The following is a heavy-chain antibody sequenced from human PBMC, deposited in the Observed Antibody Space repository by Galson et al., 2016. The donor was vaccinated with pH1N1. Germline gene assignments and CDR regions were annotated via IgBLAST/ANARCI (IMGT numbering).Heavy chain of an antibody. J-gene: IGHJ4*02. Sequence: SVKVSCKASGYSFTSYGITWVRQAPGQGLEWMGWTSAFNGDTKHAQTFQDRVTLTIDTSTSTAYMEVRSLRSDDTAIYYCSRDPNHTTLYRRVRVDFGYWGQGTLFIVSS. V-gene: IGHV1-18*01. D-gene: IGHD3-10*01. CDR3: SRDPNHTTLYRRVRVDFGY. CDR2: TSAFNGDT. CDR1: GYSFTSYG.